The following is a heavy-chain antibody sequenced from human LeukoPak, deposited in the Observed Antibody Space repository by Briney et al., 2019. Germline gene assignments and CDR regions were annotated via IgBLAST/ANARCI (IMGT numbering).Heavy chain of an antibody. CDR3: ARHAIDIVVVPAASNWFDP. CDR2: IYHSGST. J-gene: IGHJ5*02. D-gene: IGHD2-2*01. V-gene: IGHV4-38-2*01. Sequence: SETLSLTCAVSGYSISSGYYWGWIRQPPGKGLEWIGSIYHSGSTYHNPSLKSRVTISVDTSKNQFSLKLSSVTAADTAVYYCARHAIDIVVVPAASNWFDPWGQGTLVTVSS. CDR1: GYSISSGYY.